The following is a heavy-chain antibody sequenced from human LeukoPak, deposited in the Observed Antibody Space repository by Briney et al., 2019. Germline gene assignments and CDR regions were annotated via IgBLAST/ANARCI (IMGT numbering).Heavy chain of an antibody. CDR3: AKDWWAAAWGYFDY. V-gene: IGHV3-23*01. CDR1: GFTFSSYA. J-gene: IGHJ4*02. Sequence: PGRSLRLSCAASGFTFSSYAMHWVRQAPGKGLEWVSAISGSGGSTYYADSVKGRFTISRDNSKNTLYLQMNSLRAEDTAVYYCAKDWWAAAWGYFDYWGQGTLVTVSS. D-gene: IGHD6-13*01. CDR2: ISGSGGST.